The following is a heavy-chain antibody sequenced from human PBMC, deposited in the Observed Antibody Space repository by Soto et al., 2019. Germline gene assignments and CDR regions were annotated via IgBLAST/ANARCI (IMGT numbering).Heavy chain of an antibody. Sequence: GGSLRLSCAASGFTFSSYGMHWVRQAPGKGLEWVAVIWYDGSNKYYADSVKGRFTISRDNSKNTLYLQMNSLRAEDTAVYYCARDQWAVLQYYYYYDGMDVWGQGTMVTVSS. D-gene: IGHD2-8*01. V-gene: IGHV3-33*01. CDR3: ARDQWAVLQYYYYYDGMDV. CDR2: IWYDGSNK. J-gene: IGHJ6*02. CDR1: GFTFSSYG.